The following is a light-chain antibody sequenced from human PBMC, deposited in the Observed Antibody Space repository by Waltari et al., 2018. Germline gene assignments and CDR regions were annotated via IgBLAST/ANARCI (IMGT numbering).Light chain of an antibody. CDR1: SSDVGGYDY. CDR2: EVN. Sequence: QSALTQPPSASGSPGQSVTISCTGTSSDVGGYDYVSWYQHHPGKVPKILIYEVNKRPSGVPYRFSGSKSGNTASLTVSGLQAEDEADYYCSSYVVNNYVVFGRGTKLTVL. J-gene: IGLJ2*01. CDR3: SSYVVNNYVV. V-gene: IGLV2-8*01.